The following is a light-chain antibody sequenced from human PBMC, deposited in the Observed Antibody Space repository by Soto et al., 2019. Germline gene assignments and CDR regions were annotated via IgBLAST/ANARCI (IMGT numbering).Light chain of an antibody. J-gene: IGKJ1*01. CDR1: QGISSY. CDR2: AAS. V-gene: IGKV1-9*01. CDR3: QHYNSCSEA. Sequence: DIQLTQSPSFLSASVGDRVTITCRASQGISSYLAWYQQKPGKAPKLLIYAASTLQSGVPSRFSGSGSGTEFTLTISSLQPEDFATYYCQHYNSCSEAFGQGTKVDIK.